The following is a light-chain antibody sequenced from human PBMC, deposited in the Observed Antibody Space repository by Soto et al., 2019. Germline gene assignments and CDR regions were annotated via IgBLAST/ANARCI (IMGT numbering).Light chain of an antibody. CDR1: SSNIGNNY. CDR2: DNN. V-gene: IGLV1-51*01. Sequence: QSVLAQPPSVSAAPGQKVTISCSGSSSNIGNNYVSWYQQLTGTAPKLLIYDNNKRPSGIPDRFSGSKSGTSATLGITGLQTGDEADYYCGTWDSSFYVFGTGTKV. CDR3: GTWDSSFYV. J-gene: IGLJ1*01.